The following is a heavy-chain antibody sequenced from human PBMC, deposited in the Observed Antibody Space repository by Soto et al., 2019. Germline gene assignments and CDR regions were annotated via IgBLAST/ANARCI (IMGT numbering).Heavy chain of an antibody. D-gene: IGHD2-15*01. J-gene: IGHJ6*02. CDR1: GFTFSNNG. CDR2: IWYDGINK. Sequence: QVHLVESGGGVVQPGRSLRLSCAASGFTFSNNGMHWVRQAPGKGLEWVAVIWYDGINKYYADSVKGRFIISRDNSKNTVYLQMTSLRAEDTAVSYCARDRVQMVDGLDVWGQGTTVTVSS. CDR3: ARDRVQMVDGLDV. V-gene: IGHV3-33*01.